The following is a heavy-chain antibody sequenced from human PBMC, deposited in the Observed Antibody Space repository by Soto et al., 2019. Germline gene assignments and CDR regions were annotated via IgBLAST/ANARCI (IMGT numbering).Heavy chain of an antibody. J-gene: IGHJ5*02. CDR3: ARGPPGGGDSWS. CDR1: GGSFSSYY. D-gene: IGHD3-3*01. Sequence: SETLSLTCAVYGGSFSSYYWSWIRQPPGKGLEWIGEINHSGSTNYNPSPTSRVTISVDTSKNQFSLTLSSVTAADTAVYDCARGPPGGGDSWSWGQGTLVTVSS. CDR2: INHSGST. V-gene: IGHV4-34*01.